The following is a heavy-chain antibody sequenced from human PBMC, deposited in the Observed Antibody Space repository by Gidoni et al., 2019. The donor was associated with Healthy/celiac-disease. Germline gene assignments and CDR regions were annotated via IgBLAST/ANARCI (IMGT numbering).Heavy chain of an antibody. Sequence: QVQLVESGGGVVQPGRSLRISCEASGFTSSSYGRHWVRQAPGKGLEWLAVRSYDGSNKSYADSVKGRFTISRDNSKNTLYLQMNSLRAEDTAVYYCAKGRTVTTPYYFDYWGQGTLVTVSS. CDR3: AKGRTVTTPYYFDY. CDR1: GFTSSSYG. D-gene: IGHD4-17*01. V-gene: IGHV3-30*18. J-gene: IGHJ4*02. CDR2: RSYDGSNK.